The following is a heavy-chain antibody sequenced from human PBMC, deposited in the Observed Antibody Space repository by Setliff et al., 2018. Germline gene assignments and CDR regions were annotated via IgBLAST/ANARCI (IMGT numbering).Heavy chain of an antibody. D-gene: IGHD6-13*01. J-gene: IGHJ4*02. V-gene: IGHV3-11*01. CDR2: ISDTGGTM. Sequence: PGGSLRLSCAASGFTFSDYYMSWIRQAPGKGLEWVAYISDTGGTMYYADSVTGRFTISRDNTKNSLYLEMHSLRAEDTAVYYCAKDYRGAHSTNWYAPYYWGQGTLVTVSS. CDR3: AKDYRGAHSTNWYAPYY. CDR1: GFTFSDYY.